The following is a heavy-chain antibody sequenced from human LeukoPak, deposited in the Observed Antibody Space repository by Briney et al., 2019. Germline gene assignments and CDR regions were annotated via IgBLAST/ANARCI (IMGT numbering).Heavy chain of an antibody. J-gene: IGHJ4*02. V-gene: IGHV4-59*01. Sequence: PSETLSLTCTVSGGSIRGYFWTWIRRPPGKGLEWIGYIYYSGSTNYNPSLKSRVTIAVDTSKNQFSLRLNSVTAADTAVYYCAMAYSSSWYYFDYWGQGTLVTVSS. D-gene: IGHD6-13*01. CDR3: AMAYSSSWYYFDY. CDR2: IYYSGST. CDR1: GGSIRGYF.